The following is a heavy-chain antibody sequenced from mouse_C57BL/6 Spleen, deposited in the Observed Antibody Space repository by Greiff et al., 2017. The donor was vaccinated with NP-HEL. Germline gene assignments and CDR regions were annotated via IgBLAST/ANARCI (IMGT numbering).Heavy chain of an antibody. J-gene: IGHJ4*01. Sequence: LVESGAELARPGASVKLSCKASGYTFTSYGISWVKQRTGQGLEWIGEIYPRSGNTYYNEKFKGKATLTADKSSSTAYMELRSLTSEDSAVYFCARLGYYGNYYAMDYWGQGTSVTVSS. D-gene: IGHD1-1*01. CDR1: GYTFTSYG. V-gene: IGHV1-81*01. CDR2: IYPRSGNT. CDR3: ARLGYYGNYYAMDY.